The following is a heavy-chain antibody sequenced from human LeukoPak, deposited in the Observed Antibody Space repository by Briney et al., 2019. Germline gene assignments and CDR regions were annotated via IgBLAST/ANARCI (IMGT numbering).Heavy chain of an antibody. CDR1: GFTFSSYS. V-gene: IGHV3-48*01. J-gene: IGHJ6*03. CDR3: ARATWNYYYYYMDV. CDR2: ISSSSSTI. Sequence: GGSLRLSCAASGFTFSSYSMNWVRQAPGKGLEWVSYISSSSSTIYYADSVKGRFTISRDNAKNSLYLQMNSLRAGDTAVYYCARATWNYYYYYMDVWGKGTTVTVSS. D-gene: IGHD3-16*01.